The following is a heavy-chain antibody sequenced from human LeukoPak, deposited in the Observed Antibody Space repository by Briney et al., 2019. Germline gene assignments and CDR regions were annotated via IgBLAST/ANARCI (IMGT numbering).Heavy chain of an antibody. J-gene: IGHJ1*01. CDR1: GFTFSKSA. CDR2: LTGSGVVT. V-gene: IGHV3-23*01. CDR3: AEGFYDSSGHYFEFFHH. D-gene: IGHD3-22*01. Sequence: GGSLRLSCAASGFTFSKSAMTWIRQAPGKGLEWVAGLTGSGVVTYHSDAVKGRFIISRGNFKSTLYLQMNSLRAEDTAVYYCAEGFYDSSGHYFEFFHHWGQGTQVTVSS.